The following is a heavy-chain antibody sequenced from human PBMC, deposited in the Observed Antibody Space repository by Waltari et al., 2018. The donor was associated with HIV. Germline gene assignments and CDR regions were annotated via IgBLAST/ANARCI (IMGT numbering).Heavy chain of an antibody. CDR2: IKSKSDGETV. CDR1: GFIFKKDW. V-gene: IGHV3-15*01. D-gene: IGHD1-26*01. CDR3: TRKAFSGSYYDS. J-gene: IGHJ4*02. Sequence: EVQLVESGGGLVKLGGSLRLSCVGSGFIFKKDWINWVRQAPGKGLEWVGRIKSKSDGETVDYGDHGRCRFSISRDDSQNTVFLQMNSLKTEDTAVYYCTRKAFSGSYYDSWGQGALVTVSS.